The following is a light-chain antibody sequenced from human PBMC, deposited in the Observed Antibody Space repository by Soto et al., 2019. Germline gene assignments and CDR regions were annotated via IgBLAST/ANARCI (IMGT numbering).Light chain of an antibody. CDR1: SSDVGGYNY. CDR3: SSYKSSTTLVYF. V-gene: IGLV2-14*01. Sequence: QSVLTQPASVSGSPGQSITISCTGTSSDVGGYNYVSWYQQHPGKAPKLMIYDVSNRPSGVSNRFSGSKSGNTAYLTISGLQPEDEAVYYGSSYKSSTTLVYFFGTGTKATDL. J-gene: IGLJ1*01. CDR2: DVS.